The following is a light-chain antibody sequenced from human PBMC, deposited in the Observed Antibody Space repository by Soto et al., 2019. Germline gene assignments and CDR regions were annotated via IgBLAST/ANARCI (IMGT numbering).Light chain of an antibody. CDR2: DVS. V-gene: IGLV2-11*01. J-gene: IGLJ1*01. CDR3: CSYAGSYTYV. Sequence: QSALTQPRSVSGSPGQSVTISCTGTSSEVGGYNYVSWYQQHPGKAPKLMIYDVSKRPSGVPDRFSGSKSGNTASPTISGLQAEDEADYYCCSYAGSYTYVFGTGTKVTVL. CDR1: SSEVGGYNY.